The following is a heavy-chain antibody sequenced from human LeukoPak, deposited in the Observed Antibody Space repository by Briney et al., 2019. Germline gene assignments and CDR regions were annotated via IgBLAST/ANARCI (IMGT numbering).Heavy chain of an antibody. CDR2: ISGSGGST. J-gene: IGHJ4*02. CDR1: AFTFSTNW. CDR3: AKLLGYPTVTTYFDY. D-gene: IGHD4-17*01. Sequence: PGGSLSLSGAASAFTFSTNWWSWVGQAPGKGLEWVSVISGSGGSTYYADSVKGRFTISRDNSKNTLYLQMNSLRAEDTAVYYCAKLLGYPTVTTYFDYWGQGTLVTVSS. V-gene: IGHV3-23*01.